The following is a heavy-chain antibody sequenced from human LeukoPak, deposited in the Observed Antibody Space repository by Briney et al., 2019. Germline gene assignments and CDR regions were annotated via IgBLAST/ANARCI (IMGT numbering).Heavy chain of an antibody. Sequence: GGSLRLSCAASGFSFSSYAMHWVRQAPGKGLEWVAVISYEGSNKYYADSVEGRFTISRDNSKNTLYLQMNSLKTEDTAVYYCARAGRYMWYFDYWGQGTLVTVSS. CDR1: GFSFSSYA. J-gene: IGHJ4*02. CDR3: ARAGRYMWYFDY. D-gene: IGHD1-1*01. V-gene: IGHV3-30*04. CDR2: ISYEGSNK.